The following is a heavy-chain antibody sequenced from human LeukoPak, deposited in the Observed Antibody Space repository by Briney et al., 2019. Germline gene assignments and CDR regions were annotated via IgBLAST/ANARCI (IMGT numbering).Heavy chain of an antibody. Sequence: PGGSLRLSCAASGFTFSSYGMHWVRQAPGKGLEWAAVISYDGSNKYYADSVKGRFTISRDNSKNTLYLQMNSLRAEDTAVYYCAKAPTYYDFWSGHWRYNYYYYYGMDAWGQGTTVTVSS. CDR1: GFTFSSYG. CDR2: ISYDGSNK. V-gene: IGHV3-30*18. J-gene: IGHJ6*02. CDR3: AKAPTYYDFWSGHWRYNYYYYYGMDA. D-gene: IGHD3-3*01.